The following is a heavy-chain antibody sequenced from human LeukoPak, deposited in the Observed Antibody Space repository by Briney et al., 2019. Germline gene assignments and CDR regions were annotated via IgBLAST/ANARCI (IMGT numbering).Heavy chain of an antibody. J-gene: IGHJ3*02. CDR1: GFTFSSYA. CDR3: ARDQARLAVDGHDAFDI. V-gene: IGHV3-23*01. D-gene: IGHD6-19*01. CDR2: ISGSGGST. Sequence: PGGSLRLSCAASGFTFSSYAMSWVRQAPGKGLEWVSAISGSGGSTYYADSVKGRFTISRDNSKNTLYLQMNSLRAEDTAVYYCARDQARLAVDGHDAFDIWGPGKMVTVSS.